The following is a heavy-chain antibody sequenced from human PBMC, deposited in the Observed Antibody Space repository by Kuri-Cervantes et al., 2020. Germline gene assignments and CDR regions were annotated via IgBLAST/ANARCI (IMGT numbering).Heavy chain of an antibody. Sequence: GGSLRLSCAASGFTFSSYDMHWVRQATGKGLEWVSAIGTAGDTYYPGSVKGRFTISRENAKNSLYLQMNSLRAGDTAVYYCARDADDLITMIAVEGFGVDPWGQGTLVTVSS. D-gene: IGHD3-22*01. CDR2: IGTAGDT. V-gene: IGHV3-13*01. J-gene: IGHJ5*02. CDR3: ARDADDLITMIAVEGFGVDP. CDR1: GFTFSSYD.